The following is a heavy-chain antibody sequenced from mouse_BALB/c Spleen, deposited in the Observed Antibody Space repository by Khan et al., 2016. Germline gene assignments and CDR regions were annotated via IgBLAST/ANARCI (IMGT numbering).Heavy chain of an antibody. J-gene: IGHJ2*01. CDR2: IDPENGDT. V-gene: IGHV14-4*02. Sequence: VRLQQSGAELVRSGASVKLSCTASGFNIKDYYMHWVKQRPEQGLEWIGWIDPENGDTEYAPKFQGKATMTADTSSNAAYLQFSSLTSEDSAVYYCNAIYYGSDVYFDYWGQGTTLTVSS. D-gene: IGHD1-1*01. CDR1: GFNIKDYY. CDR3: NAIYYGSDVYFDY.